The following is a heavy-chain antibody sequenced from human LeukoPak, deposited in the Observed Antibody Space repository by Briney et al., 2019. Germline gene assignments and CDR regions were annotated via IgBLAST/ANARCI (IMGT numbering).Heavy chain of an antibody. CDR3: AGDPGYFVGY. CDR2: ISTSSSTM. D-gene: IGHD2/OR15-2a*01. V-gene: IGHV3-48*01. CDR1: GFTFSSYT. Sequence: PGGSLRLSCAASGFTFSSYTMNWVRQAPGKGLEWVSYISTSSSTMYYADSVKGRFTISRDNAKNSLYLQMNSLRAEDTAVYYCAGDPGYFVGYWGQGTLVTVSS. J-gene: IGHJ4*02.